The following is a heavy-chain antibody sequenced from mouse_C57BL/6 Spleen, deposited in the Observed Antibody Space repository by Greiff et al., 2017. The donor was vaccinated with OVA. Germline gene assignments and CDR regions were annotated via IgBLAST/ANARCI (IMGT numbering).Heavy chain of an antibody. CDR1: GYTFTDYY. CDR3: ASSLPDYFDY. Sequence: VQLQQSGPELVKPGASVKISCKASGYTFTDYYMNWVKQSHGKSLEWIGDINPNNGGTSYNQKFKGKATLTVDKSSSTAYMELLILTSEDSAVYYCASSLPDYFDYWGQGTTLTVSS. V-gene: IGHV1-26*01. CDR2: INPNNGGT. J-gene: IGHJ2*01.